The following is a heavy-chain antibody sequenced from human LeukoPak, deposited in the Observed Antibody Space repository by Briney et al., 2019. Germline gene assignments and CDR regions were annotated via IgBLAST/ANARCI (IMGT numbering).Heavy chain of an antibody. CDR2: IKQDGSET. J-gene: IGHJ4*02. CDR1: GFTFSSCW. D-gene: IGHD7-27*01. V-gene: IGHV3-7*05. Sequence: PGGSLRLSCAASGFTFSSCWMCWVRQIPGKGLEWVANIKQDGSETHYADSVKGRFTISRDNSKNSLFLQMNSLRAEDTAVYYCARFSGMGSNWGRDYWGQGTLVTVSS. CDR3: ARFSGMGSNWGRDY.